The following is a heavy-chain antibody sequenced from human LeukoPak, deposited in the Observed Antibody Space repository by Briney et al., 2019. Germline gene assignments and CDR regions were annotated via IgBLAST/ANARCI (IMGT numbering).Heavy chain of an antibody. Sequence: SETLSLACTVSGGSISSSSYYWGWIRQPPGKGLEWIGSIYYSGSTYYNPSLKSRVTISVDTSKNQFSLKLSSVTAADTAAYYCARGSSSSADWFDPWGQGTLVTVSS. CDR1: GGSISSSSYY. CDR2: IYYSGST. J-gene: IGHJ5*02. CDR3: ARGSSSSADWFDP. D-gene: IGHD6-6*01. V-gene: IGHV4-39*07.